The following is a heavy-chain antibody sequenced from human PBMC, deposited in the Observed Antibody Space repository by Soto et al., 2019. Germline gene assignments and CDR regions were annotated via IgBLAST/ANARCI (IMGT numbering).Heavy chain of an antibody. J-gene: IGHJ5*02. D-gene: IGHD3-9*01. CDR2: INNDGSST. Sequence: EVQLVESGGGLVQPGESLRLSCAASGFAFSSYWMHWVRQAPGKGLVWVSRINNDGSSTTYGDSVKGRFTISRDNAKNTLYLQMNSLRAEDTAVYYCARDDKSRRFAHWGQGTLVTVSS. V-gene: IGHV3-74*01. CDR3: ARDDKSRRFAH. CDR1: GFAFSSYW.